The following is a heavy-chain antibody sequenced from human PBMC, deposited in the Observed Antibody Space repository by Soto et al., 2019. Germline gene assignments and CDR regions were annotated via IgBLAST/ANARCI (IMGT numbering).Heavy chain of an antibody. CDR3: GRSLYIVLVPAAMQVGWFDP. D-gene: IGHD2-2*01. CDR2: IYHSRGT. CDR1: GGSISSGGYS. Sequence: QLQLQESGSRLVKPSQTLSLTCAVSGGSISSGGYSWNWIRQPPGKGLEWIGYIYHSRGTYYNPSPKSRVTLSVNRSKNQFSLKLSSVTAADTAVYYCGRSLYIVLVPAAMQVGWFDPLGQGTLVTVSS. V-gene: IGHV4-30-2*01. J-gene: IGHJ5*02.